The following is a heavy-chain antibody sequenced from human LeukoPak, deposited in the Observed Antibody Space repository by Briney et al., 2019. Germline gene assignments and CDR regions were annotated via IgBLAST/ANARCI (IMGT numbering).Heavy chain of an antibody. CDR1: GFTVNSKY. Sequence: GGSLRLSCAVSGFTVNSKYMNWVRQAPGKGLEWVSILYSSGTTYYADSVKGRFTISRDNTKNTLYLQMNSVRAEDTAVYYCAANYDFWSGYPPDWGQGTLVTVSS. J-gene: IGHJ4*02. CDR2: LYSSGTT. V-gene: IGHV3-66*02. CDR3: AANYDFWSGYPPD. D-gene: IGHD3-3*01.